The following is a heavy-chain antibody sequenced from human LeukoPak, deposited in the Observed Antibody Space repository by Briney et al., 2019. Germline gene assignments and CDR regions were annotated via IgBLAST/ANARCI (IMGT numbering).Heavy chain of an antibody. CDR2: IIPILGIA. Sequence: GASVKVSCKASGCTFSSYAIGWVRQAPGQGLEWMGRIIPILGIANNAQKVQDRVTITADKSTSTDNMELSSMSFEDTAVYYCATLSEWLVHWGQGTLVTVSS. J-gene: IGHJ5*02. CDR3: ATLSEWLVH. V-gene: IGHV1-69*04. CDR1: GCTFSSYA. D-gene: IGHD2/OR15-2a*01.